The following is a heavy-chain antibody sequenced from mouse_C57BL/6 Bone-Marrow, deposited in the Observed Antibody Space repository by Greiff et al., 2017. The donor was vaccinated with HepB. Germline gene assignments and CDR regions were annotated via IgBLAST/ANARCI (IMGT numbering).Heavy chain of an antibody. V-gene: IGHV1-5*01. Sequence: EVQLQQSGTVLARPGASVKMSCKTSGYTFTSYWMHWVKQRPGQGLEWIGAIDPGNSDTSYNQKFKGKAKLTAVTSDSTAYMELSSLTNEDSAVYYCTGERYRVFAYWGQVTLVTVSA. CDR3: TGERYRVFAY. CDR1: GYTFTSYW. J-gene: IGHJ3*01. CDR2: IDPGNSDT.